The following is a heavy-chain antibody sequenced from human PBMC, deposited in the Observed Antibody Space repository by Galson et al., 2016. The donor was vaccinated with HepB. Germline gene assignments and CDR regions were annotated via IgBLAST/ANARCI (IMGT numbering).Heavy chain of an antibody. J-gene: IGHJ6*02. CDR2: IYSGGGT. CDR1: GFTVGNNY. CDR3: QTTNYYNGLDV. D-gene: IGHD4-11*01. Sequence: SLRLSCAAPGFTVGNNYMSWVRQVPGKGLEWASEIYSGGGTYYADSVKGRFTISRDKSKNTLYLQLNSLRAEDTAVYYCQTTNYYNGLDVWGQGTTVTVSS. V-gene: IGHV3-66*01.